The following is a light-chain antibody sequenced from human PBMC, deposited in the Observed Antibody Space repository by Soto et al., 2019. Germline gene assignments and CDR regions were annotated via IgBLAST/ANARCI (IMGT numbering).Light chain of an antibody. CDR3: QQYHNWPIT. CDR2: DAS. J-gene: IGKJ5*01. CDR1: QSVSSN. V-gene: IGKV3-15*01. Sequence: EIVMTQSPGALSVSPGEGSTRSCRASQSVSSNLAWHQQKPGQAPRILMYDASTRATGIPARFSGSGSGTEFTLTISSLQSEDFAVYYCQQYHNWPITFGQGTRLEI.